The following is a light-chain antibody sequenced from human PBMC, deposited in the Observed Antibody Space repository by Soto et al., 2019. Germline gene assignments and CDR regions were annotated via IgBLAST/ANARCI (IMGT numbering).Light chain of an antibody. CDR2: GSS. CDR1: RPVRSN. V-gene: IGKV3-15*01. J-gene: IGKJ2*03. Sequence: ELVMTQSPADMSVSPGGGGAVSCRASRPVRSNMAWYQQKPGQPPRLLIHGSSTRATGIPARLSGRRSGIEYTITVTSLQSAGVAVYYCQQYIDCRCRFGQGT. CDR3: QQYIDCRCR.